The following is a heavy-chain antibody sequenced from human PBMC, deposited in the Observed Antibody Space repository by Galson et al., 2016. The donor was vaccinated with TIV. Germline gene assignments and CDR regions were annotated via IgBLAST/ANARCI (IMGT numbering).Heavy chain of an antibody. V-gene: IGHV3-30*02. CDR2: VRYDGSHK. Sequence: SLRLSCAASGFTFSTYVMHWVRQAPGKGLEWVAFVRYDGSHKNYADSVKGRFTISRDNSKYTLYLQMNSLRAEDTAVYYCAKGMAIFGVIPPWGGMEVWGKGPRSPSPQ. J-gene: IGHJ6*01. CDR3: AKGMAIFGVIPPWGGMEV. CDR1: GFTFSTYV. D-gene: IGHD3-3*01.